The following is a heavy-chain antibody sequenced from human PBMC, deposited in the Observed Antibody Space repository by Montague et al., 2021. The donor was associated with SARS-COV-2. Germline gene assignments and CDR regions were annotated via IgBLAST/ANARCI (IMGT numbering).Heavy chain of an antibody. V-gene: IGHV4-4*07. CDR1: GGSISTYY. J-gene: IGHJ5*02. Sequence: SETLSLTCTVSGGSISTYYWSWIRQPAGKGLEWIGRIYTNETTNYNPSLKSRATMSVDTSKNQFSLKLTSVTAADTAVYYCARPFCGSCFGESWFGPWGQGTLVTVSS. CDR3: ARPFCGSCFGESWFGP. D-gene: IGHD2-2*03. CDR2: IYTNETT.